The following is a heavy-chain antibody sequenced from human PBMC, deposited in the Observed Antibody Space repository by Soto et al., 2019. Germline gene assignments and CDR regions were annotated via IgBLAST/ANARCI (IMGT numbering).Heavy chain of an antibody. Sequence: QVQLQESGPGLVKPSQTLSLTCTVSGGSISSGDYYWSWIRQPPGKGLEWIGYIYYSGSTYYNPSLKSRVTISVDTSKNQFSLKLSSVTAADTAVYYCARSSTYYYDSSGYYPAGGFDYWGQGTLVTVSS. J-gene: IGHJ4*02. D-gene: IGHD3-22*01. CDR1: GGSISSGDYY. V-gene: IGHV4-30-4*01. CDR3: ARSSTYYYDSSGYYPAGGFDY. CDR2: IYYSGST.